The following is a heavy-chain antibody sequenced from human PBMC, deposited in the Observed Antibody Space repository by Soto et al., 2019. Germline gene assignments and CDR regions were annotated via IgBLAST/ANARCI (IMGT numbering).Heavy chain of an antibody. CDR3: ARQSLGYCSSTSCYEWGYYYYGMDV. Sequence: ETLSLTCTVSGGSISSSSYYWGWIRQPPGKGLEWIGSIYYSGSTYYNPSLKSRVTISVDTSKNQFSLKLSSVTAADTAVYYCARQSLGYCSSTSCYEWGYYYYGMDVWGQGTTVTVSS. D-gene: IGHD2-2*01. V-gene: IGHV4-39*01. CDR2: IYYSGST. CDR1: GGSISSSSYY. J-gene: IGHJ6*02.